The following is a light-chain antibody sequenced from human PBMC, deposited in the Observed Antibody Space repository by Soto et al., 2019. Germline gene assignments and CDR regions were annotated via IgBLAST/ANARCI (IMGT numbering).Light chain of an antibody. V-gene: IGKV3-15*01. CDR1: QSVSSN. Sequence: EILMTQSPSTLSASPGERATLSCRASQSVSSNLAWYQQKPGQAPTLLIYGASTRATGIPSRFSGSGSGTEFAFTLSILRPEPFAVSTCQRYKYWPPMSFGQGTRLEIK. CDR3: QRYKYWPPMS. J-gene: IGKJ5*01. CDR2: GAS.